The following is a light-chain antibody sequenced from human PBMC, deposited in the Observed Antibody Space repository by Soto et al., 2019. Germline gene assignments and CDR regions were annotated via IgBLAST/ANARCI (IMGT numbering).Light chain of an antibody. CDR2: GAS. Sequence: EIVLTQSPATLSLSPGERATLSCRASQSVSSYLAWYQQKPGQAPRLLIYGASTRATGIPVRFSGSGSGTDFTLTISSLQPEDFATYYCQQYNSYVFGPGTKVDIK. CDR3: QQYNSYV. V-gene: IGKV3-11*01. CDR1: QSVSSY. J-gene: IGKJ3*01.